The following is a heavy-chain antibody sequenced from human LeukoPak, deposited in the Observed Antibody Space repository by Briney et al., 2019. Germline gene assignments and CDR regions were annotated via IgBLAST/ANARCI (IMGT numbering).Heavy chain of an antibody. D-gene: IGHD6-19*01. V-gene: IGHV3-30*02. CDR2: NRYDGSNK. Sequence: PGGSLRLSCAASAFTFSSYGMHWVRQAPGKGLEWVAFNRYDGSNKYYADSVKGRFTISRDNAKNSLYLQMNSLRAEDTAVYYCARDAASSGWYGETDYWGQGTLVTVSS. CDR1: AFTFSSYG. J-gene: IGHJ4*02. CDR3: ARDAASSGWYGETDY.